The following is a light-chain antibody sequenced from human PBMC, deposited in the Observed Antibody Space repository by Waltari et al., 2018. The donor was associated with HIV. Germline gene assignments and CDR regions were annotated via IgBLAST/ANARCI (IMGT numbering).Light chain of an antibody. Sequence: DIVMTQSPDSLAVSLGERATINCKSSKSVLYSSNNKNYLAWYQQKPGQPPTLLIYCASSRESGVPDRFSGGGSGTDFTLTISSLQAEDVAVYYCQQYYSAPPTFGGGTKVEI. CDR1: KSVLYSSNNKNY. V-gene: IGKV4-1*01. CDR3: QQYYSAPPT. CDR2: CAS. J-gene: IGKJ4*01.